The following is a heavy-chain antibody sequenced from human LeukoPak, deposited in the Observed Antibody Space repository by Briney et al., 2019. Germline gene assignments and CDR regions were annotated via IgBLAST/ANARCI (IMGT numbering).Heavy chain of an antibody. CDR1: GFTFSRYA. D-gene: IGHD2-2*01. CDR3: AREGGYCSSSSCTEGFDY. J-gene: IGHJ4*02. CDR2: ISFDESNK. Sequence: GGSLRLSCAASGFTFSRYAMSWVRQAPGKGLEWVAVISFDESNKYYADSVKGRFTISRDNSKNTLYVQMNSLRAEDTAVYYCAREGGYCSSSSCTEGFDYWGQGTLVTVSS. V-gene: IGHV3-30-3*01.